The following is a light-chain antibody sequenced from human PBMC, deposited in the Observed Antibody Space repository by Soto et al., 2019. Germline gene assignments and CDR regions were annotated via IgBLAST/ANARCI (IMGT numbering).Light chain of an antibody. Sequence: QSALTQPASVSGSPGQSITISCTGTSSDVGGYNYVSWCQQHPGKAPKLMIYDVSNRPSGVSNRFSGSKSGNTASLTISGXXXXXXXDYXCSSYTSSSTLVVFGTGTKLTVL. J-gene: IGLJ1*01. CDR1: SSDVGGYNY. V-gene: IGLV2-14*01. CDR2: DVS. CDR3: SSYTSSSTLVV.